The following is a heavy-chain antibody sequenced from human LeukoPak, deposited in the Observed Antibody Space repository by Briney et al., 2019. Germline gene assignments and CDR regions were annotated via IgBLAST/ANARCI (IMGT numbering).Heavy chain of an antibody. Sequence: PGGSLRLSCAGSGFTFNSPSWMSWVRQAPGKGLEWVANINADGSRKYYVDSVKGRFTISKDNAKKSLYLEMNSLTAEDTAVYYCARSGRWGQGTLVTVSS. CDR3: ARSGR. J-gene: IGHJ4*02. V-gene: IGHV3-7*01. D-gene: IGHD1-1*01. CDR1: GFTFNSPSW. CDR2: INADGSRK.